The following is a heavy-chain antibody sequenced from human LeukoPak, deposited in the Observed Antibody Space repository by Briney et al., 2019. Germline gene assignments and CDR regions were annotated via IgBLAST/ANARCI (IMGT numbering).Heavy chain of an antibody. V-gene: IGHV4-59*01. D-gene: IGHD6-6*01. CDR2: IYHSGST. CDR3: ARGGAARLHFQN. Sequence: ETLSLTRTVSGGSISTYYWNWIRQPPGKGLEWIGYIYHSGSTNYNPSLQSRVTISVDTSKNQFSLNLNSVTAADTAVYYCARGGAARLHFQNWGQGTLVTVSS. CDR1: GGSISTYY. J-gene: IGHJ1*01.